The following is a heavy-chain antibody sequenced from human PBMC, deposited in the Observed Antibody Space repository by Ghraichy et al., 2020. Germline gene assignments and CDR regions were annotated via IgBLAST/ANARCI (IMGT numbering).Heavy chain of an antibody. D-gene: IGHD2-2*01. CDR2: INHSGRT. V-gene: IGHV4-34*01. CDR3: ATGKVVVVPAVAYYYGMDV. J-gene: IGHJ6*02. CDR1: GGSFSGYY. Sequence: SETLSLTCVVYGGSFSGYYWSWIRQPPGKGLEWIGGINHSGRTNYNPSLKSRVTISVDTSKNQFSLKLSSVTAADTAVYYCATGKVVVVPAVAYYYGMDVWGQGTTVTVSS.